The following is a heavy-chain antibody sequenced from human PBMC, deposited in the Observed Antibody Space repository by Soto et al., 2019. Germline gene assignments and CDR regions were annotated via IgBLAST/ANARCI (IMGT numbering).Heavy chain of an antibody. V-gene: IGHV4-34*01. CDR2: SHHSGNT. CDR1: GGSFSGYY. CDR3: ANYMDV. J-gene: IGHJ6*03. Sequence: QVQLQQWGAGLLKPSETLSLTCAVYGGSFSGYYWGWVRQPPGKGLEWIGESHHSGNTHYNPSLKSRVTISVDASKNQFSLKLGSVTAADSAVYYCANYMDVWGNGTTVTVSS.